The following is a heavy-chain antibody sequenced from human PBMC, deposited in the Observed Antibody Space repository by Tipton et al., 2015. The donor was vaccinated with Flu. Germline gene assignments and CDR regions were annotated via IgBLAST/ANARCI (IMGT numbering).Heavy chain of an antibody. Sequence: TLSLTCTVSRGSINSYYWSWIRQSPGKGLEWIGSVYYSGGSPNYNPSFKSRVTISVDRSKNQFSLKLSSVIAADTAVYYCARYGSTSYNVWFGPWGQGTLITVSS. J-gene: IGHJ5*02. CDR2: VYYSGGSP. CDR1: RGSINSYY. D-gene: IGHD3-10*01. CDR3: ARYGSTSYNVWFGP. V-gene: IGHV4-59*08.